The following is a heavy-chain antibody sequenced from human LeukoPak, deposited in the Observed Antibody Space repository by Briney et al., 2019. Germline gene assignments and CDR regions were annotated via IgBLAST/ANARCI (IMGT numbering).Heavy chain of an antibody. CDR3: ASGPTRCGPHPYFDY. V-gene: IGHV1-2*02. CDR1: GYTFTAYY. CDR2: INPNNGGT. Sequence: ASVKVSCKASGYTFTAYYMHWVRQAPGQGLEWMGWINPNNGGTNYAQKFQARVTMTRDTSINTAYMELSRLRSDDTTVYYCASGPTRCGPHPYFDYWGQGTLVTVSS. D-gene: IGHD6-25*01. J-gene: IGHJ4*02.